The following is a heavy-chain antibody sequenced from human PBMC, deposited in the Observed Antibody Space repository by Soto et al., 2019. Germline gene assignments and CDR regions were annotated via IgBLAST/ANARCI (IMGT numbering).Heavy chain of an antibody. CDR3: VRDVSASGTLDY. J-gene: IGHJ4*02. D-gene: IGHD3-10*01. Sequence: EVQLVESGGGLVQPGGSLRLSCAASGFTFSAYWMNWVRQTPGEGLEWVANIKPDGTQTYSVDSVKGRFTISRDNAQSSVYLEMNSLRAEDTAVYYCVRDVSASGTLDYWGQGTLVTVSS. CDR1: GFTFSAYW. CDR2: IKPDGTQT. V-gene: IGHV3-7*01.